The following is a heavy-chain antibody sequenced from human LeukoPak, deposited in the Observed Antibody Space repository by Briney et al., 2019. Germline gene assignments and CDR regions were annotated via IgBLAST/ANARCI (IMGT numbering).Heavy chain of an antibody. V-gene: IGHV4-39*07. CDR1: GGSISSSSYY. D-gene: IGHD3-22*01. CDR3: ARAADSSGYYSYYFVY. J-gene: IGHJ4*02. Sequence: SETLSLTCTVSGGSISSSSYYWGWIRQPPGKGLEWIGSIYYSGSTYYNPSLMSRVTISVDTSKNQFSLKLSSVTAADTAVYYCARAADSSGYYSYYFVYWGQGSLVTVS. CDR2: IYYSGST.